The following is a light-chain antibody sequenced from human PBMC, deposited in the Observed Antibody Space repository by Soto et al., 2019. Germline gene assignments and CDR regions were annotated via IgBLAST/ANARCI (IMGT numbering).Light chain of an antibody. CDR2: DVS. CDR3: SSYTSSSTPRV. CDR1: TSDVCGYNY. J-gene: IGLJ1*01. V-gene: IGLV2-14*01. Sequence: SVLTQPASMSCSPVQSITIPRTGNTSDVCGYNYLSCYPQPPGTAPKLMTYDVSNRPSGVSNRFSGSKSGNTASLTISGLQAEDEADYYCSSYTSSSTPRVFGTGTKVTVL.